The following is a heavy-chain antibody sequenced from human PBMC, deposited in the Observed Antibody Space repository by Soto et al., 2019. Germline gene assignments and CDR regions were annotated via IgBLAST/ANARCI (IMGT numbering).Heavy chain of an antibody. Sequence: ASVKVSCKVSGYTLTELSMIWVRQAPGKGLEWIGGVIPNFGAAIYAQKFQGRVTITADKSTSTAYMELSSLRSEDTAVYYCARSIVVVPAAIHYYYYYGMDVWGQGTTVTVS. J-gene: IGHJ6*02. CDR1: GYTLTELS. CDR2: VIPNFGAA. V-gene: IGHV1-24*01. D-gene: IGHD2-2*01. CDR3: ARSIVVVPAAIHYYYYYGMDV.